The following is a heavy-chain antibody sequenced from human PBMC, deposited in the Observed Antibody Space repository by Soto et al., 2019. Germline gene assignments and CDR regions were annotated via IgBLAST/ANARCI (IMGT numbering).Heavy chain of an antibody. CDR3: ARETLEAAGTYSSADY. D-gene: IGHD6-13*01. V-gene: IGHV4-31*03. CDR2: IYYSGST. Sequence: PSETLSLTCTVSGGSISSGGYYWSWIRQHPGKGLEWIGYIYYSGSTYYNPSLKSRVTISVDTSKNQFSLKLSSVTAADTAVYYCARETLEAAGTYSSADYWGQGTLVTVSS. J-gene: IGHJ4*02. CDR1: GGSISSGGYY.